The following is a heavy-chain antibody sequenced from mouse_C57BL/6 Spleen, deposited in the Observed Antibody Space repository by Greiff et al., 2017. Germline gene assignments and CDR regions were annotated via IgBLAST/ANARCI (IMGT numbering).Heavy chain of an antibody. CDR1: GFTFSSYT. CDR2: ISGGGGNT. J-gene: IGHJ1*03. D-gene: IGHD2-10*01. CDR3: ARHDLLWERWYVDV. Sequence: EVQGVESGGGLVKPGGSLKLSCAASGFTFSSYTMSWVRQTPEKRLEWVATISGGGGNTYYPDNAKNTLYLQMSSLRSEDTALYYCARHDLLWERWYVDVWGTGTTVTVSS. V-gene: IGHV5-9*01.